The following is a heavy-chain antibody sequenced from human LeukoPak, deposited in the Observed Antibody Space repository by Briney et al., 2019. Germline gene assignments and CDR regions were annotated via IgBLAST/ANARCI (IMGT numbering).Heavy chain of an antibody. CDR3: ARGGKLGNYFDY. D-gene: IGHD6-13*01. CDR1: GGSISSGSYY. J-gene: IGHJ4*02. V-gene: IGHV4-61*02. Sequence: SETLSLTCTVSGGSISSGSYYWSWIRQPAGKGLEWIGRIYTSGSTNYNPSLKSRVIISVDTSKNQFSLKLSSVTAADTAVYYCARGGKLGNYFDYWGQGALVTVSS. CDR2: IYTSGST.